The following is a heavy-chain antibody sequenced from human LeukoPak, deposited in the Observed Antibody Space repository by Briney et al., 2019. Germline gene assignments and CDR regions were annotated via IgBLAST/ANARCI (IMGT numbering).Heavy chain of an antibody. CDR2: INAGNGNT. J-gene: IGHJ6*02. CDR1: GYTFTSYA. D-gene: IGHD4-11*01. CDR3: ASWTTVTNYYYYYGMDV. V-gene: IGHV1-3*01. Sequence: ASVKFSCKASGYTFTSYAMHWVRQAPGQRLEWMGWINAGNGNTKYSQKFQGRVTITRDTSASTAYMELSSLRSEDTAVYYCASWTTVTNYYYYYGMDVWGQGTTVTVSS.